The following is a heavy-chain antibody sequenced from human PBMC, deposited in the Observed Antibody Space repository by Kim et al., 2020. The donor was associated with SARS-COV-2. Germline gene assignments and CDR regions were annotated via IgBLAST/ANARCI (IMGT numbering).Heavy chain of an antibody. CDR1: GFTFSNAW. J-gene: IGHJ6*02. D-gene: IGHD4-17*01. CDR3: TTELMTYGDYGAYYYYGMDV. Sequence: GGSLRLSCAASGFTFSNAWMSWVRQAPGKGLEWVGRIKSKTDGGTTDYAAPVKGRFTISRDDSKNTLYLQMNSLKTEDTAVYYCTTELMTYGDYGAYYYYGMDVWGQGTTVTVSS. CDR2: IKSKTDGGTT. V-gene: IGHV3-15*01.